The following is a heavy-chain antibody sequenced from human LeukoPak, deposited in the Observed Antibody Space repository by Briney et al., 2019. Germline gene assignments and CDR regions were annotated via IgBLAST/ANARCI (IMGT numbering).Heavy chain of an antibody. Sequence: VGSLRLSCEASGFTLSSYGIHWVRQGPGKGLEWVGFVSHDGTKDYYGDSVTGRFTISRDNAGNMVYLQMNSLTSADTAVYFCARELSPYGSGTSSSFRYWGQGALVIVSS. V-gene: IGHV3-30*04. D-gene: IGHD3-10*01. CDR3: ARELSPYGSGTSSSFRY. CDR1: GFTLSSYG. J-gene: IGHJ4*02. CDR2: VSHDGTKD.